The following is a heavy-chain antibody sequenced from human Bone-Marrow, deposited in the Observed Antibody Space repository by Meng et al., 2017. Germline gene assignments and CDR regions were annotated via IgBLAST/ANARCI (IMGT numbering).Heavy chain of an antibody. D-gene: IGHD3-22*01. J-gene: IGHJ4*02. Sequence: QVRLRQGGAGMLSPSETLSLTCAVYVGSFSGYYWSWIRQPPGKGLEWIGEINHSGSTNYNPSLKSRVTISVDTSKNQFSLKLSSVTAADTAVYYCARARLYYYDSSGYPSYFDYWGQGTLVTVSS. V-gene: IGHV4-34*01. CDR1: VGSFSGYY. CDR3: ARARLYYYDSSGYPSYFDY. CDR2: INHSGST.